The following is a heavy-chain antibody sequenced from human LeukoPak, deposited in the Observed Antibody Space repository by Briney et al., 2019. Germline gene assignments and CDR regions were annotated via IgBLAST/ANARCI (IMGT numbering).Heavy chain of an antibody. Sequence: SETLSLTCTVFGGSISSSSYYWGWIRQPPGKGLEWIGSIYYSGSTYYNPSLKSRVTISVDTSKNQFSLKLNSVTAADTAVYYCARTTYDSSDYWGQGTLVTVSS. J-gene: IGHJ4*02. CDR3: ARTTYDSSDY. CDR2: IYYSGST. CDR1: GGSISSSSYY. V-gene: IGHV4-39*01. D-gene: IGHD5-12*01.